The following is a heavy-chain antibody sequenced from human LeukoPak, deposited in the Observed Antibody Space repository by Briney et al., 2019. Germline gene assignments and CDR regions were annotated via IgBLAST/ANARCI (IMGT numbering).Heavy chain of an antibody. CDR2: ISSSGSTI. CDR1: GFTFSSYE. Sequence: GGSLRLSCAASGFTFSSYEMNWVRQAPGKGLGWVSYISSSGSTIYYADSVKGRFTISRDNAKNSLYLQMNSLRAEDTAVYYCARDKCSSTICYYYYGMDVWGQGTTVTVSS. J-gene: IGHJ6*02. V-gene: IGHV3-48*03. CDR3: ARDKCSSTICYYYYGMDV. D-gene: IGHD2-2*01.